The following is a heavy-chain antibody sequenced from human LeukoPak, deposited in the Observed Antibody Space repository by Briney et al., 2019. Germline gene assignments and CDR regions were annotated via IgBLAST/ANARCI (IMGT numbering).Heavy chain of an antibody. D-gene: IGHD3-3*01. CDR3: ARRFPYRRDSFDY. V-gene: IGHV4-39*01. Sequence: PSETLSLTCTVSGDSISSSNYYWDWIRQPPGKGLEWIASIFYSGGTYSIPSLKSRVTISVDTSKNQFSLKLTSVTAADTAVYYCARRFPYRRDSFDYWGQGTLVTVSS. CDR1: GDSISSSNYY. J-gene: IGHJ4*02. CDR2: IFYSGGT.